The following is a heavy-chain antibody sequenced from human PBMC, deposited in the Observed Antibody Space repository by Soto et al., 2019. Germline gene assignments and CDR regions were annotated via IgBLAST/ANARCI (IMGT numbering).Heavy chain of an antibody. D-gene: IGHD2-15*01. Sequence: GGSLRLSCAASGFTFSSYGMHWVRQAPGKGLEWVAVISYDGSNKYYADSVKGRFTISRDNSKKTLYLQMNSLRAEDTAVYYCAKVSVDIVVVVAARQPYYYYYMDVWGKGTTVTVSS. CDR1: GFTFSSYG. CDR2: ISYDGSNK. CDR3: AKVSVDIVVVVAARQPYYYYYMDV. J-gene: IGHJ6*03. V-gene: IGHV3-30*18.